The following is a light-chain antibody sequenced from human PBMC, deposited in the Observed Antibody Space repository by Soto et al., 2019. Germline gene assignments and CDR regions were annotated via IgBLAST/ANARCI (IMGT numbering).Light chain of an antibody. CDR1: SSDVGGYNY. J-gene: IGLJ3*02. Sequence: QSVLTQPASVSGSPGQSITIACTGTSSDVGGYNYVSWYQQHPGKAPKLMIYEVSNRPSGGSNRFSGSTSGNTASLTISGLQAEDEADYYCSSYTSSSTWVFGGGTKLTAL. V-gene: IGLV2-14*01. CDR3: SSYTSSSTWV. CDR2: EVS.